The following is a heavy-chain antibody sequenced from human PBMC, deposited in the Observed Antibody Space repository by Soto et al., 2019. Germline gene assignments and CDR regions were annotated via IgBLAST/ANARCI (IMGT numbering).Heavy chain of an antibody. D-gene: IGHD6-25*01. Sequence: QVQLVESGGGVVKPGRSLRLSCAASGFSFNSYAMHWVRQAPGQGLEWVAVITYDGSNKDYADSVKGRFTITRDNSKTTLDLQMNSLRDEDTAVYYCATAGGYGGYHWFDPWGQGTLVTVSS. V-gene: IGHV3-30*04. CDR1: GFSFNSYA. CDR3: ATAGGYGGYHWFDP. J-gene: IGHJ5*02. CDR2: ITYDGSNK.